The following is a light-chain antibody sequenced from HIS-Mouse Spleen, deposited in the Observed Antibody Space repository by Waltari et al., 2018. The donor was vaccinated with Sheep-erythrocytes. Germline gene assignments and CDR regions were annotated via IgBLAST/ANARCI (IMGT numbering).Light chain of an antibody. CDR2: RNN. CDR1: SSNIGSNY. CDR3: AAWDDSLSGRV. Sequence: QSVLTQLPSASGTPGQRVPISCSGSSSNIGSNYVYWYQQLPGTAPKLLIYRNNQRPSGVPDRFSGSKSGTSASLAISGLRSEDEADYYCAAWDDSLSGRVFGGGTKLTVL. V-gene: IGLV1-47*01. J-gene: IGLJ3*02.